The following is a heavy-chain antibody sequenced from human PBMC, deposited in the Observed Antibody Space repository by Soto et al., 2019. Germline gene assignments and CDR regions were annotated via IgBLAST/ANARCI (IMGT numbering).Heavy chain of an antibody. CDR3: ATGTNGTTGCYNP. CDR1: GYTFTDFY. Sequence: QVQLVQSGTEVKKPGASVTVSCKSSGYTFTDFYLHWLRQAPGQGLEWVGWINPKTGDTKSSQKFQGRVTMSRDTSVSTAYIDLTSLTSDDTAMYYCATGTNGTTGCYNPWGQGTRVTVSS. V-gene: IGHV1-2*02. D-gene: IGHD1-1*01. J-gene: IGHJ5*02. CDR2: INPKTGDT.